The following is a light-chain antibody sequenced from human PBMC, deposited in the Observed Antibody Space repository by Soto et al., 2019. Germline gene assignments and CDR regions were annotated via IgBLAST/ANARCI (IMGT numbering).Light chain of an antibody. Sequence: VMTQSPLSLPVTPGEPASISCRSSQSLLHSNGYNYLDWYLQKPGQSPQLPIYLGSNRASGVPDRFSGSGSGTDFTLKISRVEAEDVGVYYCMQPLQSWTFGQGTKVDI. CDR2: LGS. CDR3: MQPLQSWT. V-gene: IGKV2-28*01. J-gene: IGKJ1*01. CDR1: QSLLHSNGYNY.